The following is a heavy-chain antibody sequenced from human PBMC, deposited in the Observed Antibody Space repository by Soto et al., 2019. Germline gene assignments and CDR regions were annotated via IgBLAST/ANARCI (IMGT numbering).Heavy chain of an antibody. CDR1: GYTFTSYA. V-gene: IGHV1-3*01. CDR2: INAGNGNT. D-gene: IGHD2-15*01. Sequence: ASVKVSCKASGYTFTSYAMHWVRQAPGQRLEWMGWINAGNGNTKYSQKFQGRVTITRDTSASTAYMELSSLRSEDTAVYYCAPDPGVVARAAVVDAGHRCMDVWAQGTTVTVSS. J-gene: IGHJ6*02. CDR3: APDPGVVARAAVVDAGHRCMDV.